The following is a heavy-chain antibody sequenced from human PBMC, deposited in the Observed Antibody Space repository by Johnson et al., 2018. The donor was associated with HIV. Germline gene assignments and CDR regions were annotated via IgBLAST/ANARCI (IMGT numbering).Heavy chain of an antibody. D-gene: IGHD1-26*01. V-gene: IGHV3-30*04. CDR2: ISYDGSNK. CDR3: ARPRGASNI. Sequence: QVQLVESGGGVVQPGRSLRLSCAASGFTFSSYAMHWVRQAPGKGLEWVAVISYDGSNKYYADSVKGRFTISRDNSKNTLYLQMNSLRAEDTAVYYCARPRGASNIWGQGTMVIVSS. CDR1: GFTFSSYA. J-gene: IGHJ3*02.